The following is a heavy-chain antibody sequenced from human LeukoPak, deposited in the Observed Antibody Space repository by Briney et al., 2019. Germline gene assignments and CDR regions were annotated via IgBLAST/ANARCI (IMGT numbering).Heavy chain of an antibody. CDR2: IYSSGST. D-gene: IGHD6-19*01. V-gene: IGHV4-39*07. CDR1: GVSISSGSNY. Sequence: SGTLSLTCSVSGVSISSGSNYWGWIRQPPGKTLEWIGSIYSSGSTHYNPSLKSRVIILIDTAKNHFSLNLSSVTAADTAIYYCARLHLVSSGWYPMADSWGQGSLVTVSS. CDR3: ARLHLVSSGWYPMADS. J-gene: IGHJ4*02.